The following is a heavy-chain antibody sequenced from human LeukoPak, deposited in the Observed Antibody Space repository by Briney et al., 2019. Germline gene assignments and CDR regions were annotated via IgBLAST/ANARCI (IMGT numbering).Heavy chain of an antibody. V-gene: IGHV4-59*08. CDR1: GGSISSYY. CDR2: IYYRGTA. CDR3: ARIQGNGYYGWDYFDY. D-gene: IGHD6-25*01. J-gene: IGHJ4*02. Sequence: SETLSLTCTVSGGSISSYYWSWIRQPPGKGLEWIGFIYYRGTAYYDPSLKSRVSISTDTSKNQFSLTLSSVTAADTAVYYCARIQGNGYYGWDYFDYWGQGTLVTVSS.